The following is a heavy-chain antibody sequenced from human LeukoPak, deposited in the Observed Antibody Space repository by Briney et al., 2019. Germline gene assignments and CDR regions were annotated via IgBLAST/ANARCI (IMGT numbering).Heavy chain of an antibody. CDR3: VTSNWGSPFDY. J-gene: IGHJ4*02. D-gene: IGHD7-27*01. V-gene: IGHV3-9*01. Sequence: GRSLRLSCAASGFTFSSYWMSWVRQAPGKGLEWVSGITWDSGSTDYADSVQGRFTISRDNAKNSLYVQMDSLRPEDTALYYCVTSNWGSPFDYWGQGTLVTVSS. CDR2: ITWDSGST. CDR1: GFTFSSYW.